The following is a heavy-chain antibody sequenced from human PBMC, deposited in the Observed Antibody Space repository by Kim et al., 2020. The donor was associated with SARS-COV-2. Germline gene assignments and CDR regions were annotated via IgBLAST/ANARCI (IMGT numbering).Heavy chain of an antibody. CDR2: IIPIFGTA. CDR1: GGTFSSYA. CDR3: ARVLIQSSSGWLHWFDP. J-gene: IGHJ5*02. Sequence: SVKVSCKASGGTFSSYAISWVRQAPGQGLEWMGGIIPIFGTANYAQKFQGRVTITADESTSTAYMELSSLRSEDTAVYYCARVLIQSSSGWLHWFDPWGQGTLVTVSS. D-gene: IGHD6-19*01. V-gene: IGHV1-69*13.